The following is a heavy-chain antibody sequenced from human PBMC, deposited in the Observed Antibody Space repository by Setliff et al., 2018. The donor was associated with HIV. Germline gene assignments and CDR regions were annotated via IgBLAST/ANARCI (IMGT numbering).Heavy chain of an antibody. D-gene: IGHD3-22*01. J-gene: IGHJ4*02. CDR1: GGTFSSYA. Sequence: VSCKASGGTFSSYAISWVRQAPGQGLEWMGGIIPIFGTANYAQKFQGRVTMTTDTSTSTAYMELRSLRSDDTAVYYCARDEGFDSSGYYLGTFDYWGQGTLVTVSS. CDR3: ARDEGFDSSGYYLGTFDY. CDR2: IIPIFGTA. V-gene: IGHV1-69*05.